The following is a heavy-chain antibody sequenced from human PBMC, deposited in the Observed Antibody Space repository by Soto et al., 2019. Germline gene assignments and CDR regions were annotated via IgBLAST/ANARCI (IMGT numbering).Heavy chain of an antibody. CDR3: ASAYGGDSTRLFAY. J-gene: IGHJ4*01. D-gene: IGHD2-21*02. Sequence: QVQLVQSGAEVKKPGSSVKVSCKASGGTFSSYTISWLRQAPGQGLEWMGRIIPILGIANYAQKFQGRVTITADKSTITAYMELRSLRSEDTAVDYCASAYGGDSTRLFAYWRHGPLVTVSS. CDR2: IIPILGIA. CDR1: GGTFSSYT. V-gene: IGHV1-69*02.